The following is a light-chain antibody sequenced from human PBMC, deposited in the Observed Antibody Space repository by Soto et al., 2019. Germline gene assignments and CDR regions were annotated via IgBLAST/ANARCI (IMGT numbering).Light chain of an antibody. V-gene: IGLV2-14*01. CDR2: EVS. Sequence: QSALTQPASVSGSPGQSITISCTGTSSDVGGYNYVSWYQQHPGKAPKLMISEVSNRPSGVSNRFSGSKSGNTASLTISGLQAEDEADYYCSSYTRSNTLVFGGGTKVTVL. CDR3: SSYTRSNTLV. J-gene: IGLJ2*01. CDR1: SSDVGGYNY.